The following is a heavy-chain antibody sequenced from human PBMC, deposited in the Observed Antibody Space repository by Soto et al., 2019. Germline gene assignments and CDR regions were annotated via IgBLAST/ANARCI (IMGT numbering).Heavy chain of an antibody. CDR3: VKQAHGLDGVAFDY. J-gene: IGHJ4*02. CDR1: GFSVSGSY. D-gene: IGHD2-15*01. V-gene: IGHV3-53*05. CDR2: LYSDFTT. Sequence: PGGSLRLSCAASGFSVSGSYMSWVRQAPGKGLEWVSLLYSDFTTYYADSVKDRFTISRDNSKNTLFLQMGSLRPEDTAIYYCVKQAHGLDGVAFDYWGQGTQVTVSS.